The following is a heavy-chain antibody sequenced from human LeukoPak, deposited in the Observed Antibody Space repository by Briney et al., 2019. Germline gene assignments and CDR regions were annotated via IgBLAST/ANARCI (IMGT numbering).Heavy chain of an antibody. J-gene: IGHJ3*02. CDR1: GFTFSSYW. D-gene: IGHD2-21*02. V-gene: IGHV3-74*01. Sequence: GALRLSCAASGFTFSSYWMHWVRQAPGKGLVWVSRINSDGSSTSYADSVKGRFTISRDNAKNTLYLQMNSLRAEDTAVYYCARDLLKILAYCGGDCYSLGDAFDIWGQGTMVTVSS. CDR3: ARDLLKILAYCGGDCYSLGDAFDI. CDR2: INSDGSST.